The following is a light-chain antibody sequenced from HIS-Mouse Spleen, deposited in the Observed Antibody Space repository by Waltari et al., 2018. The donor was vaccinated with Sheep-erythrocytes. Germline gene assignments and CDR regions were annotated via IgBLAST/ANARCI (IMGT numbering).Light chain of an antibody. CDR3: SSYAGSNNWV. Sequence: QSALTQPPSASGSPGQSVTISCTATSSDVGGYNYVSWYQQHPGKAPKRMIYEVSKRPSGVPDRFSGSKSGNTASLTVSGLQAEDEADYYCSSYAGSNNWVFGGGTKLTVL. CDR1: SSDVGGYNY. J-gene: IGLJ3*02. V-gene: IGLV2-8*01. CDR2: EVS.